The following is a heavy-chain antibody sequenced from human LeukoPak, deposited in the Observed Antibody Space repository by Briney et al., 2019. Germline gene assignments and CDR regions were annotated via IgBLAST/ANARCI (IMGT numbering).Heavy chain of an antibody. V-gene: IGHV4-59*08. CDR3: ARAVGATTNAFDI. CDR1: GGSISSYY. D-gene: IGHD1-26*01. CDR2: IYYSGST. Sequence: PSETLSLTCTVSGGSISSYYWSWIRQPPGKGLEWIGYIYYSGSTNYNPSLKSRVTISVDTSKNQFSLKLSSVTAADTAVYYCARAVGATTNAFDIWGQGTMVTVSS. J-gene: IGHJ3*02.